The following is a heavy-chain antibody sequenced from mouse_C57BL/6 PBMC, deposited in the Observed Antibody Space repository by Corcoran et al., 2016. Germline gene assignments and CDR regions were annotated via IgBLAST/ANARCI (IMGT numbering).Heavy chain of an antibody. CDR3: ARGDYYGSSYYWYFDV. Sequence: QVQLQQSGPELVKPGASVKISCKASGYSFTSYYIHWVKQRPGQGLEWIGWIYPGSGNTKYNEKFKGKATLTADTSSSTAYMQLSSLTSEDSAVYYGARGDYYGSSYYWYFDVWGTGTTVTVSS. CDR1: GYSFTSYY. D-gene: IGHD1-1*01. CDR2: IYPGSGNT. J-gene: IGHJ1*03. V-gene: IGHV1-66*01.